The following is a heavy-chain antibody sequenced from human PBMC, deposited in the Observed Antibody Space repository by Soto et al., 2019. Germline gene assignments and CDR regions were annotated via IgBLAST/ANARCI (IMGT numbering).Heavy chain of an antibody. D-gene: IGHD6-13*01. V-gene: IGHV6-1*01. Sequence: SQTLSLTCAISGDSVSSNSAAWNWIRQSPSRGLEWLGRTYYRSKWYNDYTVSVKSRITINPDTSKNQFPLQLNSVTPEDTAVYYCARVARTGIAAAGPDWFDPWGQGTLVTVSS. CDR3: ARVARTGIAAAGPDWFDP. CDR1: GDSVSSNSAA. CDR2: TYYRSKWYN. J-gene: IGHJ5*02.